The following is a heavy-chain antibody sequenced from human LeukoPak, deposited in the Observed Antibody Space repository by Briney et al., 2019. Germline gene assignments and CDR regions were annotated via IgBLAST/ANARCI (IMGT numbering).Heavy chain of an antibody. CDR2: ISSSTSYI. CDR3: ARAGGSTVSHSDY. J-gene: IGHJ4*02. CDR1: GFTFSSYS. V-gene: IGHV3-21*01. Sequence: GGSLGLSCAASGFTFSSYSMNWIRQAPGKGLEWVSSISSSTSYIYYADSVKGRFTISKDNAKNSLYLQMNSLRAEDTAVYYCARAGGSTVSHSDYWGQGTLVTVSS. D-gene: IGHD4-17*01.